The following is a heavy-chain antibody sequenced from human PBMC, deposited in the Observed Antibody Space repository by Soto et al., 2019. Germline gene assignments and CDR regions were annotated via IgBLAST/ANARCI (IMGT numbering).Heavy chain of an antibody. Sequence: EVQLLESGGGLVQPGGSLRLSCAASGFTFSCCAMSWVRQAPGRGLEWVSTIHGGADYTHYTDSVKGRFTISRDNSRNTVFLQMNSLTAGDMAIYYCAKNRGPGSYTNLSFNVWGRGTPVTVSS. D-gene: IGHD1-26*01. CDR3: AKNRGPGSYTNLSFNV. CDR2: IHGGADYT. V-gene: IGHV3-23*01. CDR1: GFTFSCCA. J-gene: IGHJ2*01.